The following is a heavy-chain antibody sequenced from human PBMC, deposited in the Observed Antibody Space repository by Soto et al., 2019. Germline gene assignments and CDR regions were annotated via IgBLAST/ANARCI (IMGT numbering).Heavy chain of an antibody. CDR2: ICYDGSNI. Sequence: PGGSLRLSCAASGFTFSSYWKHWVRQAPGKGLEWVARICYDGSNIYYVDSVKGRFTISRDNSKNTLYLQMNSLRAEDTAVYYCARVLGYYAFDYWGQGTLVTVSS. CDR3: ARVLGYYAFDY. D-gene: IGHD1-26*01. V-gene: IGHV3-33*08. CDR1: GFTFSSYW. J-gene: IGHJ4*02.